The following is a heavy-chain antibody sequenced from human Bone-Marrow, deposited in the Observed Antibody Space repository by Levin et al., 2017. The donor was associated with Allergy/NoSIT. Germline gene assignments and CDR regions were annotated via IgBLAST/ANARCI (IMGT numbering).Heavy chain of an antibody. D-gene: IGHD2-15*01. J-gene: IGHJ4*02. CDR1: GFTFRSYA. Sequence: PGESLKISCAASGFTFRSYAMSWVRQVPGEGLEWVSTISGTGGKIHYAESVKGRFTISKDNSKNTLYLQMNSLRAGDTAVYYCAQGGGSCYPLCQHVYWGLGTLIAVSA. CDR2: ISGTGGKI. V-gene: IGHV3-23*01. CDR3: AQGGGSCYPLCQHVY.